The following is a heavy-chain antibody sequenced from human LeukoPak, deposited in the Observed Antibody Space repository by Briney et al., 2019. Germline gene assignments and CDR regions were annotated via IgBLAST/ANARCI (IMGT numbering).Heavy chain of an antibody. CDR1: GFTFSSYA. V-gene: IGHV3-23*01. CDR3: AKDGKGAPVPGTGYFDY. D-gene: IGHD6-19*01. Sequence: GGSLRLSCAASGFTFSSYAMSWVRQAPGKGLEWVSVISGSGGNTYYADSVKGRFTISRENSKNTLYLQMNRLRAEDTAIYYCAKDGKGAPVPGTGYFDYWGKGTLVTVSS. J-gene: IGHJ4*02. CDR2: ISGSGGNT.